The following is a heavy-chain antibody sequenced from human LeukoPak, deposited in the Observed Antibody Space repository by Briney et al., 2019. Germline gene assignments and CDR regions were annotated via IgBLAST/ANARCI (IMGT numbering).Heavy chain of an antibody. CDR3: ARNRRGDYYYGMDV. D-gene: IGHD1-14*01. CDR1: GGSVSSGSYY. Sequence: SETLSLTCTVSGGSVSSGSYYWSWIRQPPGKGLEWIGYIYYSGSTNYNPSLKSRVTISVDPSKNQFSLKLSSVTAADTAVYYCARNRRGDYYYGMDVWGKGTTVTVSS. CDR2: IYYSGST. V-gene: IGHV4-61*01. J-gene: IGHJ6*04.